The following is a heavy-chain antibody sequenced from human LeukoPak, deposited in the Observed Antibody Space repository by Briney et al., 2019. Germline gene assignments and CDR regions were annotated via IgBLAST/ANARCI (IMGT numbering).Heavy chain of an antibody. CDR2: IDVYNGNT. Sequence: GASVKVSCKASGYTFTSYGISWVRQAPGQGLEWMGWIDVYNGNTNYAQKLQGRVTMTTDTSTSTAYMELRSLRSDDTAVYYCARFYDFWSGYHNWFDPWGQGNLVTVSS. CDR1: GYTFTSYG. V-gene: IGHV1-18*01. J-gene: IGHJ5*02. CDR3: ARFYDFWSGYHNWFDP. D-gene: IGHD3-3*01.